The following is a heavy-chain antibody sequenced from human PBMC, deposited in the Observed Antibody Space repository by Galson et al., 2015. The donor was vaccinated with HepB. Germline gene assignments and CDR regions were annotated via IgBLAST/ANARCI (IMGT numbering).Heavy chain of an antibody. CDR1: GGSINNYY. Sequence: SLTCSVSGGSINNYYWSWIRQPPGKGLEWIGYIYYSGSTNYNPSLTSRVTISVDGSKNQFSLKLSSLTAADTAVYYCARELSGYDFGVGWFDPWGQGTLVTVSS. CDR3: ARELSGYDFGVGWFDP. J-gene: IGHJ5*02. V-gene: IGHV4-59*12. D-gene: IGHD5-12*01. CDR2: IYYSGST.